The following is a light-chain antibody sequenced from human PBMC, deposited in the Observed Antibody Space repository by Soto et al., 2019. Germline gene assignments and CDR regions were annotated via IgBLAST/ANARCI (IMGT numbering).Light chain of an antibody. Sequence: EIGLTQSPGTLSLSPGERATLSCRASQSVSSSYLAWYQQKPGKAPRLLIYGASSRATGIQDRFSGSGSGTDFTLTISRLEPEDFAVYYCHQYGSSPWTFGQGTKVDIK. CDR3: HQYGSSPWT. CDR2: GAS. J-gene: IGKJ1*01. V-gene: IGKV3-20*01. CDR1: QSVSSSY.